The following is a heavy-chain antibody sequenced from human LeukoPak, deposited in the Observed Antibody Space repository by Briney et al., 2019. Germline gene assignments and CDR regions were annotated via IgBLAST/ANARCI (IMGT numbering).Heavy chain of an antibody. CDR3: ARDRRYYGSGGSSPGFDP. Sequence: PSVNLSCKVSRRTLSSYAISWVRHPPGQGREWVGWIHPNSGGTNYAQKFQGRVTMTRDTSISTAYMELSRLRSDDTAVYYWARDRRYYGSGGSSPGFDPWGQGTLVTVSS. CDR2: IHPNSGGT. CDR1: RRTLSSYA. D-gene: IGHD3-10*01. V-gene: IGHV1-2*02. J-gene: IGHJ5*02.